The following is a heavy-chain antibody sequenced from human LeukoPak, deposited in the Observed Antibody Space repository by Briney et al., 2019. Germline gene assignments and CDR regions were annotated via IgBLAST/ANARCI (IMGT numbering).Heavy chain of an antibody. CDR3: ASGSYGSGFYYFYYMDV. Sequence: AGGSLRLSCATSGFSFSSYAMSWVRQAPGKGLEWVSAMSSSDDGRYYAASVKGRFTISRDNAKNSVSLQMNSLRAEDTAVYYCASGSYGSGFYYFYYMDVWGKGTTVTVSS. CDR2: MSSSDDGR. CDR1: GFSFSSYA. V-gene: IGHV3-23*01. J-gene: IGHJ6*03. D-gene: IGHD3-10*01.